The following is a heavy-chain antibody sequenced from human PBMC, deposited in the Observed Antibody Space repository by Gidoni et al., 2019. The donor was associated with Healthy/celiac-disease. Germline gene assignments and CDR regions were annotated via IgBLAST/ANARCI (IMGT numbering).Heavy chain of an antibody. Sequence: QVQLVESGGGVVQPGRSLRLSCAASGFTFSSYGLHWVRQAPGKGLEWVAVISYDGSNKYYADSVKGRFTISRDNSKNTLYLQMNSLRAEDTAVYYCAKDGDKGGRSGSYPNWFDPWGQGTLVTVSS. CDR3: AKDGDKGGRSGSYPNWFDP. J-gene: IGHJ5*02. CDR1: GFTFSSYG. D-gene: IGHD1-26*01. V-gene: IGHV3-30*18. CDR2: ISYDGSNK.